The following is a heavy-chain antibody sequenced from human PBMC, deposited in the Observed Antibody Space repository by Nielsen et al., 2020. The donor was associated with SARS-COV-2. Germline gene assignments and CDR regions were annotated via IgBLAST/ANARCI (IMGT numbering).Heavy chain of an antibody. D-gene: IGHD5-24*01. V-gene: IGHV3-48*04. J-gene: IGHJ4*02. CDR2: IASSDKTT. CDR3: AREGRKLPLDY. Sequence: GESLKISCAASGFTFSTYTMNWVRQAPGKGLEWVSYIASSDKTTYYADSVKGRFTISRDNARNSVYLQMNSLRAEDTAVYYCAREGRKLPLDYWGQGTLVTVSS. CDR1: GFTFSTYT.